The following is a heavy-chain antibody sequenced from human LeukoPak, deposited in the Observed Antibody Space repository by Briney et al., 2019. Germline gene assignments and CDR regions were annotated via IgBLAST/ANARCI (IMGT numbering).Heavy chain of an antibody. J-gene: IGHJ4*02. Sequence: PGGSLRLSCAASGNYWMHWVRQAPGKGLGWVSHINGDGSWTTYADSVKGRFTISKDNAKNTVYLQMNNLRAEDTAVYYCVSFYETYWGRGTLVTVSS. CDR3: VSFYETY. D-gene: IGHD2-2*01. CDR1: GNYW. V-gene: IGHV3-74*01. CDR2: INGDGSWT.